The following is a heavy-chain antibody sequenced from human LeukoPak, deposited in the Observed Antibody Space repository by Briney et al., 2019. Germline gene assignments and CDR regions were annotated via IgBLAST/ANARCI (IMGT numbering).Heavy chain of an antibody. CDR1: GYSFTTYG. D-gene: IGHD6-13*01. CDR2: ISGYNGNT. J-gene: IGHJ4*02. V-gene: IGHV1-18*01. Sequence: ASVKVSCKASGYSFTTYGISWVRPAPGQGLEWMGWISGYNGNTNYAQEFQGRVTMTTDTSTTTAYMELRSLRSDDTAVYYCVRDEWQQLVILDHWGQGTLVTVSS. CDR3: VRDEWQQLVILDH.